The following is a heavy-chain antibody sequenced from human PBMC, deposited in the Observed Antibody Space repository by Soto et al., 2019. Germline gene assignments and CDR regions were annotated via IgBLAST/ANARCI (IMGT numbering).Heavy chain of an antibody. V-gene: IGHV4-4*02. CDR3: AGVSYYDSSGYPPPFDY. D-gene: IGHD3-22*01. Sequence: QVQLQESGPGLVKPSGTLSLTCAVSGGSISSSNWWSWVRQPPGKGLEWIGEIYYSGSTNYNPSLKSRVTFSVDKSENHFSLKLSSVTAADTAVYYCAGVSYYDSSGYPPPFDYWGQGTLVTVSS. CDR1: GGSISSSNW. CDR2: IYYSGST. J-gene: IGHJ4*02.